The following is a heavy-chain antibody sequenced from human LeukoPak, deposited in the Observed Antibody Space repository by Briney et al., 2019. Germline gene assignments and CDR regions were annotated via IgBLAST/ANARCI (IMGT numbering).Heavy chain of an antibody. Sequence: PGGSLRLSCAASRFTLSSYEMNWVRQAPGKGLEWVSSISSSGSTKYYADSLKGRFTISRDNSGNPLYLQMNSLRAEHTAVYYCQYDSSGHDAFVSWGEGRMVAVSS. J-gene: IGHJ3*02. V-gene: IGHV3-48*03. CDR2: ISSSGSTK. CDR3: QYDSSGHDAFVS. D-gene: IGHD3-22*01. CDR1: RFTLSSYE.